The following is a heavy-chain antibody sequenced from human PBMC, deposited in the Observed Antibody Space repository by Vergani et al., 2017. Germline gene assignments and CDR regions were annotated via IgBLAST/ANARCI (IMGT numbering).Heavy chain of an antibody. CDR2: MSSTGTSS. CDR3: ARGQWVFVA. CDR1: GYSISSADTW. J-gene: IGHJ4*02. V-gene: IGHV4-30-4*08. D-gene: IGHD6-19*01. Sequence: QVQLQESGPRLVKPSETLSLICSVSGYSISSADTWWTWIRRSPGKGLEWIGCMSSTGTSSSYNPSLGDRPAISLDTSRNQFSLSLTAVTAADTAVYYCARGQWVFVAWGQGTPVAVSS.